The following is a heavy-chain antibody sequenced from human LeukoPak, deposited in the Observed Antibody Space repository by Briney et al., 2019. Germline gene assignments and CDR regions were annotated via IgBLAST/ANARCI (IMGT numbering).Heavy chain of an antibody. CDR2: DGSTK. CDR1: GFTFSSYS. D-gene: IGHD3-9*01. J-gene: IGHJ6*02. CDR3: EKDPDRLLMFGMDV. V-gene: IGHV3-30-3*01. Sequence: GGSLRLSCAVSGFTFSSYSFHWVRQAPGKGLEWVAYDGSTKSYADSVKGRFTISRDNSNNTLYLQMNSLRTEDTAVYYCEKDPDRLLMFGMDVWGQGTTVTVSS.